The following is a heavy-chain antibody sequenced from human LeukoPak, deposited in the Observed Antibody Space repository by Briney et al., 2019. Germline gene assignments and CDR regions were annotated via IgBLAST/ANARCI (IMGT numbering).Heavy chain of an antibody. CDR1: GGSISSSSYY. D-gene: IGHD3-22*01. CDR2: IYYSGST. J-gene: IGHJ4*02. Sequence: SETLSLTCTVSGGSISSSSYYWGWIRQPPGKGLEWIGYIYYSGSTYYNPSLKSRVTISVDTSKNQFSLKLSSVTAADTAVYYCARSPGYYDSSGYHAVGDYWGQGTLVTVSS. V-gene: IGHV4-30-4*08. CDR3: ARSPGYYDSSGYHAVGDY.